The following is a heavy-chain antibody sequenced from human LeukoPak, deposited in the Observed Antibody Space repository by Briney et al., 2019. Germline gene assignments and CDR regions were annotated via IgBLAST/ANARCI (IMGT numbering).Heavy chain of an antibody. V-gene: IGHV3-23*01. J-gene: IGHJ6*02. CDR1: GFTFSSYA. Sequence: GGSLRLPCEASGFTFSSYAIRWVRQAPGTGLEWVSSIPGSGGATYYADSVRGRFSISRDSSKNTVYLQMNSLRDEDTAVYYCARARPWDSSRSYYFGMDVWGHGTTVTVSS. CDR3: ARARPWDSSRSYYFGMDV. CDR2: IPGSGGAT. D-gene: IGHD3-22*01.